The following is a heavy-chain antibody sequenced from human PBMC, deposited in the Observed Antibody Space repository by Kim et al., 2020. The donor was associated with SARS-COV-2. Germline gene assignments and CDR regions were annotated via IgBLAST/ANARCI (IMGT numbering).Heavy chain of an antibody. V-gene: IGHV3-9*01. CDR1: GFTFDDYA. Sequence: GGSLRLSCAASGFTFDDYAMHWVRQAPGKGLEWVSGISWNSGSIGYADSVKGRFTISRDNAKNSLYLQMNSLRAEDTALYYCAKLGAAAGTGDYWGQGTLVTVSS. CDR3: AKLGAAAGTGDY. J-gene: IGHJ4*02. CDR2: ISWNSGSI. D-gene: IGHD6-13*01.